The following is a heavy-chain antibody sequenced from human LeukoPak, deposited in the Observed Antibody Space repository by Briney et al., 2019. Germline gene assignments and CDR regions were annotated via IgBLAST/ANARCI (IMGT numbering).Heavy chain of an antibody. D-gene: IGHD3-22*01. J-gene: IGHJ3*02. Sequence: ASVKVSCKASGYTFTGYYMHWVRQAPGQGLEWMGWISGYNGNANYAQKLQGRVTMTTDTSTSTAYMELRSLRSDDTAVYYCARHRLPRVYYDSSGYYHAAFDIWGQGTMVTVSS. CDR1: GYTFTGYY. CDR2: ISGYNGNA. V-gene: IGHV1-18*04. CDR3: ARHRLPRVYYDSSGYYHAAFDI.